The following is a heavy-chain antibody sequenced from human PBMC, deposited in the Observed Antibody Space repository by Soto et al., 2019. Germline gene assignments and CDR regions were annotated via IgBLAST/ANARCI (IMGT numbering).Heavy chain of an antibody. CDR1: GFSFSQYA. D-gene: IGHD3-22*01. V-gene: IGHV3-30*04. CDR3: ATVLGMRNPDDNWGYAAS. J-gene: IGHJ5*02. CDR2: ISYDGRRT. Sequence: QVHLVESGGGVVQPGTSLRLSCEGSGFSFSQYAINWVRQAPGKGLEWVAVISYDGRRTHYADFVKGRFTVSRDNSKNTLYLQMSRLRDDDTTTEFCATVLGMRNPDDNWGYAASWGQGTLVIVSP.